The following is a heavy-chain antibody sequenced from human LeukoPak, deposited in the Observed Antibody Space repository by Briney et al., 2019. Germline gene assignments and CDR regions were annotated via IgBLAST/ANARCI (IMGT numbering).Heavy chain of an antibody. Sequence: GGSLRLSCAASGFTFSSYSMNWVRQAPGKGLEWVSSISSSSSYIYYADSVKGRFTNSRDNAKSSLYLQMNSLRAEDTAVYYCAGYRDAFDIWGQGTMVTVSS. CDR2: ISSSSSYI. V-gene: IGHV3-21*01. CDR1: GFTFSSYS. CDR3: AGYRDAFDI. D-gene: IGHD5-18*01. J-gene: IGHJ3*02.